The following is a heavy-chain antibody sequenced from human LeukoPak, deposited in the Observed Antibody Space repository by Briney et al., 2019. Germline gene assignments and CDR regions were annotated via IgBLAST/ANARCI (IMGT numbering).Heavy chain of an antibody. CDR1: GFTFGDYA. V-gene: IGHV3-49*03. Sequence: PGGSLRLSFTASGFTFGDYAMGGFGQAPGKGRAGVGFIRSKAYSGTTEDAASVKGRFTISRDDSKRIAYLQMNRLKTEDTAVYYCTRSIVVVTASADYWGQGTLVTVSS. J-gene: IGHJ4*02. D-gene: IGHD2-21*02. CDR2: IRSKAYSGTT. CDR3: TRSIVVVTASADY.